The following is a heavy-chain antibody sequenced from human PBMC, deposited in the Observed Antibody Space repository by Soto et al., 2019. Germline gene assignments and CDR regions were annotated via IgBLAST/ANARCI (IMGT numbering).Heavy chain of an antibody. CDR2: ISSNGGST. Sequence: PGGSLRLSCAASGFTFSSYAMHWVRQAPGKGLEYVSAISSNGGSTYYANSVKGRFTISRDNSKNTLYLQMGSLRAEDMAVYYCASGLQYPYYFDYWGQGTLVTVS. CDR3: ASGLQYPYYFDY. J-gene: IGHJ4*02. CDR1: GFTFSSYA. V-gene: IGHV3-64*01. D-gene: IGHD4-4*01.